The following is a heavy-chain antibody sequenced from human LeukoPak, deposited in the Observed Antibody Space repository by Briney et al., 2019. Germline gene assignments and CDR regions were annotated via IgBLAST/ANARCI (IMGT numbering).Heavy chain of an antibody. D-gene: IGHD3-22*01. V-gene: IGHV1-18*01. CDR3: AATRYYYDSSGPLDY. Sequence: ASVKVSCKASGYTFTSYGISWVRQAPGQGLEWMGWISAYNGNTNYAQKLQGRVTMTTDTSTSTAYMELRSLRSDDTAVYYCAATRYYYDSSGPLDYWGQGTLVTVSS. CDR2: ISAYNGNT. CDR1: GYTFTSYG. J-gene: IGHJ4*02.